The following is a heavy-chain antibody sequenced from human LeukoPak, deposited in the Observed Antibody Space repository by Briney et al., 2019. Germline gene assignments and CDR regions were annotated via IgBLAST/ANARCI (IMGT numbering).Heavy chain of an antibody. CDR3: ARDWDGDTGLFDY. Sequence: GGSLRLSCAASGFTFSSYGMHWVRQAPGKGLEWVAMISFDGNDENYADAAEGRFSISRDNGKNTLYLQMNSLRSDDTAVYYCARDWDGDTGLFDYWGQGTRVTVSS. D-gene: IGHD5-18*01. V-gene: IGHV3-30*03. CDR2: ISFDGNDE. J-gene: IGHJ4*02. CDR1: GFTFSSYG.